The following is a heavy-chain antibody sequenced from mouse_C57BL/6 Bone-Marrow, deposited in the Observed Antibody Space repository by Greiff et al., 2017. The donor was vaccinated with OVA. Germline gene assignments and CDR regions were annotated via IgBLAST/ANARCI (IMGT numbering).Heavy chain of an antibody. Sequence: EVKLVESGGGLVKPGGSLKLSCAASGFTFSEYGVHWVRQAPEKGLEWVAYISSGSSTIYYADTVKGRFTISRDNAKNTLFLQMTSLRSEDTAMYYCARVMITTWRGYYAMDYWGQGTSVTVSS. CDR1: GFTFSEYG. J-gene: IGHJ4*01. D-gene: IGHD2-4*01. CDR3: ARVMITTWRGYYAMDY. CDR2: ISSGSSTI. V-gene: IGHV5-17*01.